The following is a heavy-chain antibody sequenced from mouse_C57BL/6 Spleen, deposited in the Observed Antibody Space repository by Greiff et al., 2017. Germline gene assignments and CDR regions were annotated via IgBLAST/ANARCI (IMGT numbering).Heavy chain of an antibody. Sequence: VQLQQSGGDLVKPGGSLKLSCAASGFTFSSYGMSWVRQTPDKRLEWVATISSGGSYTYYPDSVKGRFTISRDNAKNTLYLQMSSLKSEDTAMYYCARQQYYFDYWGQGTTLTVSS. CDR2: ISSGGSYT. V-gene: IGHV5-6*01. CDR3: ARQQYYFDY. J-gene: IGHJ2*01. CDR1: GFTFSSYG.